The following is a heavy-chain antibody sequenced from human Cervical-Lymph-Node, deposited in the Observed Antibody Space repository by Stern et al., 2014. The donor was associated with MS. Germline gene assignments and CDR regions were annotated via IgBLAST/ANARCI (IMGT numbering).Heavy chain of an antibody. CDR2: ISSTSAYI. V-gene: IGHV3-21*01. CDR3: ARARRGFDY. J-gene: IGHJ4*02. Sequence: EVQLVESGGGLVKPGGSLRLSCAVSGFTFSHYTMNWVRQAPGKGLERVSSISSTSAYIYYATSVRDRFTISRDKDKNSLYLQMNSLRAEDTAVYYCARARRGFDYWGQGTLVIVSS. CDR1: GFTFSHYT.